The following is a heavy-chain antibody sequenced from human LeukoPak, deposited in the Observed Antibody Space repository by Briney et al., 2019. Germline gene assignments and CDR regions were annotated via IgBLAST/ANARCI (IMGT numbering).Heavy chain of an antibody. V-gene: IGHV1-18*01. Sequence: ASVKVFCKASGYTFTSYGISWVRQAPGQGLEWMALITVYNNKTDYAQKFEGRVTVTTDTSTSTAYMELRSLTSDDTAVYYCARQRFGDVHAFDVWGQGTVVSVS. J-gene: IGHJ3*01. CDR2: ITVYNNKT. CDR3: ARQRFGDVHAFDV. CDR1: GYTFTSYG. D-gene: IGHD3-10*01.